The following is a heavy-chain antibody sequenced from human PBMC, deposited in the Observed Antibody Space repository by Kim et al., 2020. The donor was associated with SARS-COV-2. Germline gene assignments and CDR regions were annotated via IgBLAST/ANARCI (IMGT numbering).Heavy chain of an antibody. D-gene: IGHD2-21*01. J-gene: IGHJ4*02. Sequence: NYYNPSLKSRVTIAVDTSKNQFSLKLSSVTSADTAVYYCARVVGGDYCDYWGQGTLVTVSS. CDR2: N. CDR3: ARVVGGDYCDY. V-gene: IGHV4-31*02.